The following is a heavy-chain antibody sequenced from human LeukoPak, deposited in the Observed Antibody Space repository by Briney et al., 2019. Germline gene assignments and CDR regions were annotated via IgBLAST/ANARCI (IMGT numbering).Heavy chain of an antibody. J-gene: IGHJ3*02. Sequence: PSETLSLTCTVSGGSISSYYWSWIRQPPGKGLEWIGYIYYTGSTNYNPSLKSRVTISVDTSKNHFSLKLSSVTAADTAVYYCARLRYFDWETPPDAFDIWGQGTMVTVSS. CDR3: ARLRYFDWETPPDAFDI. D-gene: IGHD3-9*01. CDR2: IYYTGST. V-gene: IGHV4-59*01. CDR1: GGSISSYY.